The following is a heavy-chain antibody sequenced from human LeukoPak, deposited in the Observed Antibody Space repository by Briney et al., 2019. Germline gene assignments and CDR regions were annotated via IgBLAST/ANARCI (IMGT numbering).Heavy chain of an antibody. CDR2: ISGSGGST. V-gene: IGHV3-23*01. J-gene: IGHJ4*02. D-gene: IGHD6-19*01. CDR3: AKLKWLVITPIDY. Sequence: GGSLRLSCAASGFTFSSYAMSWVRQAPGKGLEWVSAISGSGGSTYYADSVKGRSTISRDNSKNTLYLQMNSLRAEDTAVYYCAKLKWLVITPIDYWGQGTLVTVSS. CDR1: GFTFSSYA.